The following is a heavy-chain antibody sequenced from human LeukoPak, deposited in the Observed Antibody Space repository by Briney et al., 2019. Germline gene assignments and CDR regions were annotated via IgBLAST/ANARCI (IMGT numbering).Heavy chain of an antibody. CDR2: INPNSGGT. CDR1: GYTFTGYY. D-gene: IGHD4-23*01. CDR3: ARNSRVASTSGLNY. J-gene: IGHJ4*02. Sequence: GASVKVSCKASGYTFTGYYMHWVRQAPGQGLEWMGWINPNSGGTNYAQKFQGWVTMTRDTSISTAYMELSRLRSDDTAVYYCARNSRVASTSGLNYWGQGTLVTVSS. V-gene: IGHV1-2*04.